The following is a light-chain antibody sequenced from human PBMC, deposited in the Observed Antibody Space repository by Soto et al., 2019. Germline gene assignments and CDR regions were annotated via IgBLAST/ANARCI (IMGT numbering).Light chain of an antibody. CDR2: GAS. J-gene: IGKJ5*01. CDR1: QGVDRH. V-gene: IGKV3-15*01. Sequence: EIVMTQSPATLSLSPGERATLSCRASQGVDRHLAWYQQKPGQAPRLLIYGASTRATDIPARFSGSGSGTEFTLTITNVQSEDFAVYYCQQCRDWPHFTFGQGTRLEIK. CDR3: QQCRDWPHFT.